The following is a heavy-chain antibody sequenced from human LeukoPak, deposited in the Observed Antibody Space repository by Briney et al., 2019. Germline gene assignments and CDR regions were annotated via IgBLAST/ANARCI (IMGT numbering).Heavy chain of an antibody. Sequence: PGGSLRLSCAASGFTFSNYAMSWVRQAPGKGLEWVSSITGSGGGSYYAGSVKGRFTLSRDNSKNTLYLQMNSLRAEDTAVYYCASTHSSSWYLTDVWGQGTTVTVSS. CDR3: ASTHSSSWYLTDV. D-gene: IGHD6-13*01. CDR2: ITGSGGGS. J-gene: IGHJ6*02. CDR1: GFTFSNYA. V-gene: IGHV3-23*01.